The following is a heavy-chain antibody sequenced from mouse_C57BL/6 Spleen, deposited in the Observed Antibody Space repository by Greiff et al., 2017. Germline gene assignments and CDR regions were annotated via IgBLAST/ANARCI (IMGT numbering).Heavy chain of an antibody. V-gene: IGHV5-4*01. CDR1: GFTFSSYA. Sequence: EVHLVESGGGLVKPGGSLKLSCAASGFTFSSYAMSWVRQTPEKRLEWVATISDGGSYTYYPDNVKGRFPISRDNAKNNLYLQMSHLKSEDTAMYYCARDTVDYAMDYWGQGTSVTVSS. J-gene: IGHJ4*01. CDR3: ARDTVDYAMDY. CDR2: ISDGGSYT.